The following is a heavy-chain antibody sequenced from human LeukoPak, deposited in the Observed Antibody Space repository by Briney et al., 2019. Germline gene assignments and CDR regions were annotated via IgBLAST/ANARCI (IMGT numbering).Heavy chain of an antibody. CDR3: ARGPSARDGHNLDF. D-gene: IGHD5-24*01. V-gene: IGHV3-30*12. Sequence: QPGESLRLSCVASGVIFSSHGMHWVRQAPGKGLEWVSSLYFDGSHQSYADSVKGRFTISRDNSKNTLYLQMNRLRPEDSAVYYCARGPSARDGHNLDFWGQGTQVTASS. J-gene: IGHJ4*02. CDR2: LYFDGSHQ. CDR1: GVIFSSHG.